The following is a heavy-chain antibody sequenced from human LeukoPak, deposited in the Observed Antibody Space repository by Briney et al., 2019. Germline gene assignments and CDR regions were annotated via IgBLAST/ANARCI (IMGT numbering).Heavy chain of an antibody. V-gene: IGHV3-9*01. Sequence: GGSLRLSCAASGFTLSTYTMHWVRQAPGKGLEWVSGISWNSGSIGYADSVKGRFTISRDNAKNSLYLQMNSLRAEDTALYYCAKDLGLAFYYYGMDVWGQGTTVTVFS. J-gene: IGHJ6*02. CDR2: ISWNSGSI. CDR3: AKDLGLAFYYYGMDV. D-gene: IGHD6-6*01. CDR1: GFTLSTYT.